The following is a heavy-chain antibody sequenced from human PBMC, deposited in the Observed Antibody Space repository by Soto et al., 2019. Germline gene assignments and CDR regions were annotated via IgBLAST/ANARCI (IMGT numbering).Heavy chain of an antibody. CDR1: GYPFTSYY. D-gene: IGHD2-2*01. CDR2: INPSGGST. Sequence: ASVKVSCKASGYPFTSYYMHWGRQAPGQGLEWMGIINPSGGSTSYAQKFQGRVTMTRDTSTSTVYMELSSLRSEDTAVYYCAREMVVPAAILPNPNWFDPWGQGTLVTVSS. V-gene: IGHV1-46*01. J-gene: IGHJ5*02. CDR3: AREMVVPAAILPNPNWFDP.